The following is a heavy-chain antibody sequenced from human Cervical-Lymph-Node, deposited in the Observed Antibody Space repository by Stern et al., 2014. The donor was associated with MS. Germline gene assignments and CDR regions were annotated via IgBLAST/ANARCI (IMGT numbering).Heavy chain of an antibody. Sequence: VQLEESGPGLVKPSQTLSLSCTVSGAPVSSGGYYWTWIRQLPGKGLGWVGYIHHTGATFYNPSLKSRVAISVDTSENQFSLKLTSVTAADTAVYYCAAIGPRMEGACFDIWGQGTMVTVSS. CDR3: AAIGPRMEGACFDI. J-gene: IGHJ3*02. CDR2: IHHTGAT. V-gene: IGHV4-31*03. CDR1: GAPVSSGGYY. D-gene: IGHD2-21*01.